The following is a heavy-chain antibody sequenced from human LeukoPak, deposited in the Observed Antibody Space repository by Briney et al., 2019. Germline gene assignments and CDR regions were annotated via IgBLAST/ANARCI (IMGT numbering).Heavy chain of an antibody. CDR2: TYYRSKWFN. J-gene: IGHJ4*02. Sequence: SQTLSLSCAISGDSVSSNSAGWHWIRQCPSRRLEWLGRTYYRSKWFNDYAVSVKSRITINPDTSKNQFSLQLNSVTPEDTAVYYCAREGGYSAYDFYFDYWGQETLVTVSS. CDR3: AREGGYSAYDFYFDY. D-gene: IGHD5-12*01. CDR1: GDSVSSNSAG. V-gene: IGHV6-1*01.